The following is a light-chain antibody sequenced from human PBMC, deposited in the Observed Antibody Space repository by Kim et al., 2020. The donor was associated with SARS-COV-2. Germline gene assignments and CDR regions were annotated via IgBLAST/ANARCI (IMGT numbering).Light chain of an antibody. CDR1: QSISSW. Sequence: SASVGDRVTSTCRASQSISSWLAWYQQKPGKAPKLLIYDASSLESGVPSRFSGSGSGTEFTLTISSLQPDDFATYYCQQYNIRVTFGPGTKVDIK. V-gene: IGKV1-5*01. J-gene: IGKJ3*01. CDR2: DAS. CDR3: QQYNIRVT.